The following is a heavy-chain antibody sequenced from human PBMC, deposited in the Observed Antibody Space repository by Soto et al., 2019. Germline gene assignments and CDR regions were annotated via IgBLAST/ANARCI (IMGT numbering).Heavy chain of an antibody. CDR3: ARPIELLRYYFDY. J-gene: IGHJ4*02. D-gene: IGHD1-26*01. V-gene: IGHV3-30-3*01. Sequence: QVQLVESGGGVVQPGRSLRLSCAASGFTFSSYAMHWVRQAPGKGLEWVAVISYDGSNKYYADSVKGRFTISRDNSKNTLYLQMNSLRAEDTAVYYCARPIELLRYYFDYWGQGTLVTVSS. CDR1: GFTFSSYA. CDR2: ISYDGSNK.